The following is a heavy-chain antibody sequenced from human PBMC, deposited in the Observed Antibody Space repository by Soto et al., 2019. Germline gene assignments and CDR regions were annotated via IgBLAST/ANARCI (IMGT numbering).Heavy chain of an antibody. CDR1: GFTFISYA. Sequence: GWSLRLACAASGFTFISYAMHWVRQAPGKGLEWVAVISYDGSNKYYADSVKGRFTISRDNSKNTLYLQMNSLRAEDTAVYYCASLYYDFWSGYSPQSHDAFDIWGQGTMVTVSS. CDR3: ASLYYDFWSGYSPQSHDAFDI. V-gene: IGHV3-30-3*01. CDR2: ISYDGSNK. D-gene: IGHD3-3*01. J-gene: IGHJ3*02.